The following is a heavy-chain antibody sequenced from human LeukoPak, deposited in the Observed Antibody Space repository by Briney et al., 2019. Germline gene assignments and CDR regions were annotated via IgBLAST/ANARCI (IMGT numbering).Heavy chain of an antibody. V-gene: IGHV4-38-2*02. CDR1: GYSISSGYE. D-gene: IGHD3-9*01. J-gene: IGHJ4*02. Sequence: PSETLSLTCTVSGYSISSGYEWGWIRQPPGKRLEWLGSISQSGSTYDNQSLKSRVTMSVDTARNQFSLKLTSVTAADTAVYYCARWVDLTVYWGQGTLVTVSS. CDR2: ISQSGST. CDR3: ARWVDLTVY.